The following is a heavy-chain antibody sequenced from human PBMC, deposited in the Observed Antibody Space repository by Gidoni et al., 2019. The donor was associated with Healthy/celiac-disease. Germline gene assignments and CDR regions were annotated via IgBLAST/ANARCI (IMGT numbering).Heavy chain of an antibody. D-gene: IGHD1-1*01. Sequence: QVQLVESGGGMVKPGGSLRLSCAASGFTFSDYYMSWSGLAPGKGLEWVSYISSSRSYTNYADSVKGRFTISRDNAKNSLYLQMNSLRAEDTAVYYCARGTEERFDYWGQGTLVTVSS. CDR1: GFTFSDYY. V-gene: IGHV3-11*05. CDR2: ISSSRSYT. J-gene: IGHJ4*02. CDR3: ARGTEERFDY.